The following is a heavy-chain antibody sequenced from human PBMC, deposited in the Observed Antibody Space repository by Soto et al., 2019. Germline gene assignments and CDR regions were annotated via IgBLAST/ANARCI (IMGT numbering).Heavy chain of an antibody. Sequence: APVKFTCRASGFRFSDYGFNWLRQDPGQGLEWMGWISAFNGNTETAQGLQDRVTMTTDSSTTTAHMDLTNLATDDTAIYYCARSYYLAVGFDVCGQGKMVTVSS. CDR1: GFRFSDYG. V-gene: IGHV1-18*01. CDR2: ISAFNGNT. D-gene: IGHD3-16*01. CDR3: ARSYYLAVGFDV. J-gene: IGHJ3*01.